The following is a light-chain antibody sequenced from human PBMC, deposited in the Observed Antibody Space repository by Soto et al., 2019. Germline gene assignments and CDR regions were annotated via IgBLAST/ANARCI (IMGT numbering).Light chain of an antibody. V-gene: IGLV2-14*01. CDR3: CSYAGTATV. Sequence: QSALTQPASVSGSPGQSITISCTGTSSDVGLYDYVSWYQQHPGKAPQLMIYAVSNRPSGVSNRFSASKSGNTASLFISGLQAEDEADYYCCSYAGTATVFGTGTKLTVL. J-gene: IGLJ1*01. CDR2: AVS. CDR1: SSDVGLYDY.